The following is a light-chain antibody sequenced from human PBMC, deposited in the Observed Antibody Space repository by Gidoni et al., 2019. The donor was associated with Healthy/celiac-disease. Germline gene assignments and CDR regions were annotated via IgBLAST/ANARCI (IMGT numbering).Light chain of an antibody. CDR3: QQYYSTPQT. J-gene: IGKJ1*01. CDR2: WAS. V-gene: IGKV4-1*01. CDR1: QSVLYSSNNKNY. Sequence: DIVMTQSPDSLAVSLGGRATINCKSSQSVLYSSNNKNYLAWYQQKPVQPPKLLIYWASTRESGVPDRFSGTGSGTDFTLTISSLQAEDVAVYYCQQYYSTPQTFGQGTKVEIK.